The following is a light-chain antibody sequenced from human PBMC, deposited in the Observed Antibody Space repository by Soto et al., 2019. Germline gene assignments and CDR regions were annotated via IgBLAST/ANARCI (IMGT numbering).Light chain of an antibody. J-gene: IGLJ1*01. CDR1: SSNIGAGYD. CDR3: QSYDRSLSGKV. V-gene: IGLV1-40*01. Sequence: QSVLTQPPSVSGAPGQRVTISCTGSSSNIGAGYDVPWYQHLPGTAPQLLIYGNINRPSGVPDRFSGSRSGTSASLAISGLQAEDEADYYCQSYDRSLSGKVFGTGTKLTVL. CDR2: GNI.